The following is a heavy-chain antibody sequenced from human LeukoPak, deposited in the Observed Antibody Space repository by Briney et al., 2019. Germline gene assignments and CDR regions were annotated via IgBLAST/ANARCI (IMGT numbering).Heavy chain of an antibody. Sequence: GGSLRLSCAASGXTFSSYAMNWVRQAPGKGLEWVSAISGSGGSTYYADSVKGRFTISRDNSKNTLYLQMNSLRAEDTAVYYCAKRYCSGGSCGFYYYYGMDVWGQGTTVTVSS. D-gene: IGHD2-15*01. J-gene: IGHJ6*02. CDR2: ISGSGGST. V-gene: IGHV3-23*01. CDR3: AKRYCSGGSCGFYYYYGMDV. CDR1: GXTFSSYA.